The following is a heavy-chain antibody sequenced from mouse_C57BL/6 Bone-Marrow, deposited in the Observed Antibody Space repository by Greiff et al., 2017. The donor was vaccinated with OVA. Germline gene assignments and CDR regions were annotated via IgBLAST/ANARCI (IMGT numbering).Heavy chain of an antibody. D-gene: IGHD1-1*01. V-gene: IGHV1-39*01. Sequence: VQLQQSGPELVKPGASVKISCKASGYSFTDYNMNWVKQSNGKSLEWIGVINPNYGTTSYNQKFKGKATLTVDQSSSTAYMQLNSLTSEDSAVYYWARRGEFITTVGGYFDVWGTGTTVTVSS. CDR2: INPNYGTT. CDR3: ARRGEFITTVGGYFDV. J-gene: IGHJ1*03. CDR1: GYSFTDYN.